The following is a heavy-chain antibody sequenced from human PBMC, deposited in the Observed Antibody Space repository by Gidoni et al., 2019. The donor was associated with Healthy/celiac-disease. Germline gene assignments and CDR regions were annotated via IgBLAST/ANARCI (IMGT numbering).Heavy chain of an antibody. J-gene: IGHJ5*02. D-gene: IGHD3-10*01. CDR3: ARARRITMASWFDP. CDR2: IIPIFGTA. CDR1: GATFSSYA. V-gene: IGHV1-69*01. Sequence: QVQLVQSGAEVKKPGSSVTVSCKASGATFSSYAISWVRQAPGQGLEWMGGIIPIFGTANYAQKFQGRVTITADESTSTAYMELSSLRSEDTAVYYCARARRITMASWFDPWGQGTLVTVSS.